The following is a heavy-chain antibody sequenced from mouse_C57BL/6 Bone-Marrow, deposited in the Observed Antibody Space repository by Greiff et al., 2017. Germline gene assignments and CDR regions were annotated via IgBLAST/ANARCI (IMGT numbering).Heavy chain of an antibody. J-gene: IGHJ4*01. CDR1: GYAFSSSW. Sequence: QVQLQQSGPELVKPGASVKISCKASGYAFSSSWMNWVKQRPGKGLEWIGRIYPGDGDTNYNGKFKGKATLTADKSSSTAYMQLSSLTSEDSAVYFCARCYGSSKYYYAMDYWGQRTSVTASS. D-gene: IGHD1-1*01. V-gene: IGHV1-82*01. CDR2: IYPGDGDT. CDR3: ARCYGSSKYYYAMDY.